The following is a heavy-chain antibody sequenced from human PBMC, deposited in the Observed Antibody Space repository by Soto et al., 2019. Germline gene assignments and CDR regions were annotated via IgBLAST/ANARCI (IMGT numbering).Heavy chain of an antibody. V-gene: IGHV3-23*01. Sequence: LRLSCTASGFTFSDYAMTWVRQAPGKGLDWVSTISGGSSVTYYGDSVKGRFTICRDNAKKTLFLQLNCLSAEDTATYYCAKVLSKNYYYPFDFWGQGTQVTVSS. CDR2: ISGGSSVT. J-gene: IGHJ4*02. D-gene: IGHD3-10*01. CDR3: AKVLSKNYYYPFDF. CDR1: GFTFSDYA.